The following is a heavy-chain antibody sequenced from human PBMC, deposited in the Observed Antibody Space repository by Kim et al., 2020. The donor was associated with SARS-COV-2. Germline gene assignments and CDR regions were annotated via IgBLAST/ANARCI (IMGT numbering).Heavy chain of an antibody. D-gene: IGHD3-10*01. Sequence: NPSLKSAVTISVDPSKNQFSLKLRCVTAADTAVYYCARGRRVRGVHWFDPWGQGTLVTVSS. CDR3: ARGRRVRGVHWFDP. V-gene: IGHV4-34*01. J-gene: IGHJ5*02.